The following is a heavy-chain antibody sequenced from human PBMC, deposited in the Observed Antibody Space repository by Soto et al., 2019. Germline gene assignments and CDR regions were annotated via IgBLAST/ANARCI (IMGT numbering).Heavy chain of an antibody. D-gene: IGHD2-2*01. Sequence: VQLLESGGSLVQPGGSLTLSCAASGFPFSNYAMSWVRQTPEKGLEWVAAISGGGNDRYYADFVKGRFTFSRDNSKSTLYLQMNSLRAEDTAVYYCAKTFLARYCSSSICYDPADYFDYWGQGTLVTVSS. CDR3: AKTFLARYCSSSICYDPADYFDY. J-gene: IGHJ4*02. CDR1: GFPFSNYA. CDR2: ISGGGNDR. V-gene: IGHV3-23*01.